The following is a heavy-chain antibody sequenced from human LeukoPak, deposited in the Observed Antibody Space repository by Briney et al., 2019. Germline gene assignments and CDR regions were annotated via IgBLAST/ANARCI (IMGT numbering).Heavy chain of an antibody. D-gene: IGHD2-2*01. CDR2: KYYRSKWIN. CDR1: GDSVSSDSAA. CDR3: VREVCTSTTCYGDY. J-gene: IGHJ4*02. V-gene: IGHV6-1*01. Sequence: SQTLSLTCAISGDSVSSDSAAWNWIRQSPWRGLEWMGKKYYRSKWINDYALSVKSRITINADTSKNQISLQLSFVSPEETAVYYCVREVCTSTTCYGDYWGQGTLVTVSS.